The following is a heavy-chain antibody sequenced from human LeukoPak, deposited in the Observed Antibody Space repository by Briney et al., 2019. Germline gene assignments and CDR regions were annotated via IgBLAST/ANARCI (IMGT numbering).Heavy chain of an antibody. V-gene: IGHV3-30-3*01. D-gene: IGHD2-15*01. Sequence: GGSLGLSCAASGFTFSTFEMHWVRQAPGKGQEWVAVISYDENNKYYTDSVKGRFTISRDNSKNTLYLHLTSLRPEDTALYYCARAPGGFDYWGQGTLVTVSS. CDR3: ARAPGGFDY. J-gene: IGHJ4*02. CDR2: ISYDENNK. CDR1: GFTFSTFE.